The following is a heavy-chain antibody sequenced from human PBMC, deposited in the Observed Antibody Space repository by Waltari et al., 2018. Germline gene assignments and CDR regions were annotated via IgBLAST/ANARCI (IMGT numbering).Heavy chain of an antibody. CDR1: GGSIRSSSYY. D-gene: IGHD3-3*01. J-gene: IGHJ4*02. Sequence: QLQLQESGPGLVKPSETLSLTCTVSGGSIRSSSYYWGWTLQPPGKGLEWIGRIFYSGNTYYNPSLKSRVTISVDTSKNQFSLKLSSVTAADTAVYYCARQNLGIFGVVTLFDYWGQGTLVTVSS. CDR3: ARQNLGIFGVVTLFDY. CDR2: IFYSGNT. V-gene: IGHV4-39*01.